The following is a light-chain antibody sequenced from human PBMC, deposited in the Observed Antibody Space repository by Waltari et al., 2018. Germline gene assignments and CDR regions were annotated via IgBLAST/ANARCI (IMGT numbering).Light chain of an antibody. CDR3: QQYDNLPYT. CDR2: DAS. Sequence: DIQMTHSPSSCSQSVGARVTITCQASQDISNYLNWYQQKPGKAPKLLIYDASNLETGVPSRFSGSGSGTDFTFTISSLQPEDIATYYCQQYDNLPYTFGQGTKLEIK. V-gene: IGKV1-33*01. CDR1: QDISNY. J-gene: IGKJ2*01.